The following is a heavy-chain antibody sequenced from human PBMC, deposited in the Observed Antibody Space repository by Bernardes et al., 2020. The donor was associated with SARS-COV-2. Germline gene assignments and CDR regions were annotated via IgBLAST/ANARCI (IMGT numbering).Heavy chain of an antibody. Sequence: GGSLRLSCAASGFTFSSYAMSWVRQAPGKGLEWVSTISGSGDATYYADSVKGRFTISRDNSKNTLYLQMNSLRAEDTAVFYCARSAGMDVWGQGTMVTVSS. CDR2: ISGSGDAT. V-gene: IGHV3-23*01. CDR1: GFTFSSYA. CDR3: ARSAGMDV. J-gene: IGHJ6*02.